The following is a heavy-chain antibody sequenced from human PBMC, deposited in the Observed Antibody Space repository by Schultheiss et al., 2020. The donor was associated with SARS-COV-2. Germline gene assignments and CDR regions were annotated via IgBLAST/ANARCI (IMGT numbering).Heavy chain of an antibody. CDR1: GGSISSGGYY. D-gene: IGHD2-2*01. CDR3: ATLVGPAAMLVDY. Sequence: SETLSLTCTVSGGSISSGGYYWSWIRQHPGKGLEWIGYIYYSGSTYYNPSLKSRVTISVDTSKNQFSLKLSSVTAADTAVYYCATLVGPAAMLVDYWGQGTLVTVSS. V-gene: IGHV4-31*03. CDR2: IYYSGST. J-gene: IGHJ4*02.